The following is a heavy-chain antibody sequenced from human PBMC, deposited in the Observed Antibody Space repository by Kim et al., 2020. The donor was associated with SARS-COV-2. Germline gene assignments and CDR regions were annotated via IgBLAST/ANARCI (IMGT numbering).Heavy chain of an antibody. V-gene: IGHV3-23*01. CDR3: AKDLMGVAQQTFDY. D-gene: IGHD3-3*01. Sequence: ADSVKGRFTISRDNSKNTLYLQMNSLRAEDTAVYYCAKDLMGVAQQTFDYWGQGTLVTVSS. J-gene: IGHJ4*02.